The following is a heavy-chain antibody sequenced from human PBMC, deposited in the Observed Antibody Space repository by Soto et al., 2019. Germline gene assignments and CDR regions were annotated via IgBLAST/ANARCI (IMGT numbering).Heavy chain of an antibody. Sequence: FLRRSCHGSGFSCDDYRLSCVLQAPGTGLEWVSGISWNSGSIYYADSVKGRFTISRDNAKNSLYLQMNSLRAEDTAVYYCARDGPKGGVLRYVDWSRENWLDPWGQGTLVTVSS. D-gene: IGHD3-9*01. CDR1: GFSCDDYR. V-gene: IGHV3-9*01. CDR2: ISWNSGSI. CDR3: ARDGPKGGVLRYVDWSRENWLDP. J-gene: IGHJ5*02.